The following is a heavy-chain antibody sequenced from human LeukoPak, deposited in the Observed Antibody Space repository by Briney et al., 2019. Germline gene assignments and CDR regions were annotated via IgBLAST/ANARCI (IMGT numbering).Heavy chain of an antibody. D-gene: IGHD4-23*01. V-gene: IGHV3-30*18. CDR1: GFTVSRYS. Sequence: PGGSLRLSCAASGFTVSRYSMSWVRQAPGKGLEWVAVISYDGSNKYYADSVKGRFTISRDNSKNTLYLQMNSLRAEDTAVYYCANLLRWEPYWGQGTLVTVSS. CDR2: ISYDGSNK. CDR3: ANLLRWEPY. J-gene: IGHJ4*02.